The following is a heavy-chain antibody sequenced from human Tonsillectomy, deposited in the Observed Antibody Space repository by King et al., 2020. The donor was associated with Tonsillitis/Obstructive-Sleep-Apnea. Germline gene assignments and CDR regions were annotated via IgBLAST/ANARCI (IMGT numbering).Heavy chain of an antibody. CDR3: TKVVPATMCFDP. CDR2: MSGSGGST. J-gene: IGHJ5*02. Sequence: VQLVESGGGLVQPGGSLRLSCAASGFTFSSYAMSWVRQAPGKGLEWVSVMSGSGGSTYYSDSVKGRFTISRDNSENTLYLQMNSLRAEDTAVYYCTKVVPATMCFDPWGQGALVTVSS. V-gene: IGHV3-23*04. D-gene: IGHD2-2*01. CDR1: GFTFSSYA.